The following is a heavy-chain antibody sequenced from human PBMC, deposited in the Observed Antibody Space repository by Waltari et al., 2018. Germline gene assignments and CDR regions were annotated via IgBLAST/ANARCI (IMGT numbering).Heavy chain of an antibody. J-gene: IGHJ4*02. D-gene: IGHD6-13*01. V-gene: IGHV4-39*07. CDR1: GGSISSSSYY. CDR2: IYYSWST. CDR3: ARQKIAAASSVFSPLFDY. Sequence: QLQLQESGPGLVKPSETLSLTCTVSGGSISSSSYYWGWIRQPPGKGLEWIGSIYYSWSTYYNPSLKSRVTISVDTSKNQFSLKLSSVTAADTAVYYCARQKIAAASSVFSPLFDYWGQGTLVTVSS.